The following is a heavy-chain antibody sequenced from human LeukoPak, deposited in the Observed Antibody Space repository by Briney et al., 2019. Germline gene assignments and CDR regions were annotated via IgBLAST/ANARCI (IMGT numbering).Heavy chain of an antibody. Sequence: GGPLRLSCAASVFSTRTYSMGLVRQAPGKGLEWVSYIGSTSIYADSVKGRFTISRDNAKNTLYLQMNSLRAEDTAVYYCARDGPPAGAGDFDYWGQGTPVTVSS. CDR3: ARDGPPAGAGDFDY. CDR1: VFSTRTYS. D-gene: IGHD2-2*01. CDR2: IGSTSI. V-gene: IGHV3-48*01. J-gene: IGHJ4*02.